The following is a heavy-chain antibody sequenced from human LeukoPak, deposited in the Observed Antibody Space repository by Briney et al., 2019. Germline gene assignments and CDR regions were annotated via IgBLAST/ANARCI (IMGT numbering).Heavy chain of an antibody. D-gene: IGHD5-18*01. CDR2: IYYSGST. Sequence: SETLSVTCTVSGGSISSYYWSWIRQPPGKGLEWIGNIYYSGSTNYNPSLKSRVTISVDTSKNQFSLKLSSVTAADTAVYYCARHWDTAMVWLTFDYWGQGTLVTVSS. CDR1: GGSISSYY. V-gene: IGHV4-59*08. CDR3: ARHWDTAMVWLTFDY. J-gene: IGHJ4*02.